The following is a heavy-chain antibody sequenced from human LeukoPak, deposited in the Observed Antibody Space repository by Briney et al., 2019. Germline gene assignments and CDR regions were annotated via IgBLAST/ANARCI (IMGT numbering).Heavy chain of an antibody. CDR2: ISSSSSYI. D-gene: IGHD3-22*01. Sequence: PGGSLRLSCAASGFTFSSYSMNWVRQAPGKGLEWVSSISSSSSYIYYADSVKGRFTISRDNAKNSLYLQMNSLRAEDTAVYYCARERDYYDSSGYYYGWDYWGQGTLVTVSS. V-gene: IGHV3-21*01. J-gene: IGHJ4*02. CDR1: GFTFSSYS. CDR3: ARERDYYDSSGYYYGWDY.